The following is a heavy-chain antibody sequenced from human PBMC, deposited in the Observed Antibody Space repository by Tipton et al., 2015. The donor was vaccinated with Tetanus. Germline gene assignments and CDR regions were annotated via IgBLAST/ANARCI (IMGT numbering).Heavy chain of an antibody. CDR1: GYNFNLYW. CDR2: IYPGDSDT. D-gene: IGHD7-27*01. CDR3: ARRLGPYTGDQIWHFDL. J-gene: IGHJ2*01. V-gene: IGHV5-51*01. Sequence: QLVQSGAEVKKPGESLKISCQGSGYNFNLYWIAWVRQMPGRGLEWMGIIYPGDSDTTYSPSFQGQVTISADRSISTAYLQWSSLKASDTVVFFCARRLGPYTGDQIWHFDLWGRGTPVTVSS.